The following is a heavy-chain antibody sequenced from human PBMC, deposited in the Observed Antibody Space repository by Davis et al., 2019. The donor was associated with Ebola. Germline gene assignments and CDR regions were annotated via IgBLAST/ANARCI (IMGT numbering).Heavy chain of an antibody. J-gene: IGHJ5*02. CDR2: IIPIFGTA. Sequence: SVKVSCKASGGTFSNYAITWVRQAPGQGLEWMGVIIPIFGTANYAQKFQGRLTITADESTTTAYMELRSLGSEDTAVYYCARDAGGSGYYGSWFDPWGQGTLVTVSS. CDR1: GGTFSNYA. V-gene: IGHV1-69*13. CDR3: ARDAGGSGYYGSWFDP. D-gene: IGHD3-3*01.